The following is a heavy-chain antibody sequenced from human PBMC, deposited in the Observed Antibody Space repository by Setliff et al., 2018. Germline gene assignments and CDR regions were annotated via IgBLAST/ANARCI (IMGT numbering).Heavy chain of an antibody. Sequence: PSETLSLTCAVSGFSITSGYYWGWVRQAPGKGLEWVSAISGSGGSTYYADSVKGRFTISRDNSKNTLYLQMNSLRAEDTAVYYCAKNGFGVVALGVNNWFDPWGQGTLVTVSS. J-gene: IGHJ5*02. CDR3: AKNGFGVVALGVNNWFDP. V-gene: IGHV3-23*01. D-gene: IGHD3-10*01. CDR1: GFSITSGYY. CDR2: ISGSGGST.